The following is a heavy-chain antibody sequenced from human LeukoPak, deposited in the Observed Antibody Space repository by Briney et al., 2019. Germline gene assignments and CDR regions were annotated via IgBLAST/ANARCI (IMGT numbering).Heavy chain of an antibody. V-gene: IGHV1-2*02. CDR2: INPNSGGT. CDR3: ARAGLGQWLEPVDAFDI. Sequence: ASVKVSCKASGYTFTGYYMHWVRQAPGQGLEWMGWINPNSGGTNYAQKFQGRVTMTRNTSISTAYVELSSLRSEDTAVYYCARAGLGQWLEPVDAFDIWGQGTMVTVSS. J-gene: IGHJ3*02. D-gene: IGHD6-19*01. CDR1: GYTFTGYY.